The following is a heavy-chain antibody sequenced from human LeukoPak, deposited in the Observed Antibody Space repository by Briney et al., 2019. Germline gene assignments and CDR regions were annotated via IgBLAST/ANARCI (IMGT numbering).Heavy chain of an antibody. D-gene: IGHD1-1*01. Sequence: GGSLRLSCAASGFTFSSYWMHWVRQAPGKGLVWVSRINSDGSSTSYADSVKGRFTISRNNAKNTLYLQMNSLRAEDTAVYYCARNEEHYAFDIWGQGTMVTVSS. CDR2: INSDGSST. V-gene: IGHV3-74*01. CDR3: ARNEEHYAFDI. J-gene: IGHJ3*02. CDR1: GFTFSSYW.